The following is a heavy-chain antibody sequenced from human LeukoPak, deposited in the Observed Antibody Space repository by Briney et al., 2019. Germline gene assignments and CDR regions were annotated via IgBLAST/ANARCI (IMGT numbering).Heavy chain of an antibody. CDR2: ISSSSTYI. CDR1: GLAFGNYA. V-gene: IGHV3-21*01. J-gene: IGHJ4*02. Sequence: GGSLRLSCAASGLAFGNYAMSWVRQAPGRGLEWVSSISSSSTYIYHADSVKGRFTISRDNAKNPLYLQMNSLRAEDTAVYYCARWDCSSTSCYEDYWGQGTLVTVSS. CDR3: ARWDCSSTSCYEDY. D-gene: IGHD2-2*01.